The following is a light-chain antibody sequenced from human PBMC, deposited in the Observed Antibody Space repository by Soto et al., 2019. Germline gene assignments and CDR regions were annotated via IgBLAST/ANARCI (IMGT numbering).Light chain of an antibody. J-gene: IGKJ1*01. V-gene: IGKV3-20*01. CDR1: QSVSNSY. CDR3: QQYGGSPGT. CDR2: DAS. Sequence: EIVLTQSPGTLSLSPGERATLSCRASQSVSNSYLAWYQQKPGQAPRLLIYDASNRVTGIPDRFSGSGSGTGFTLTISRLEPEDFAVYHCQQYGGSPGTFGQGTKVEIK.